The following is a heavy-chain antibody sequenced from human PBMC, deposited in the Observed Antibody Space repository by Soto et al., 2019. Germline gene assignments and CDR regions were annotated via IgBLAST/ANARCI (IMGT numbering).Heavy chain of an antibody. CDR2: INPSGGST. CDR3: ARMGNGGGSSNWFDP. D-gene: IGHD1-26*01. J-gene: IGHJ5*02. CDR1: GYTLTSYY. Sequence: ASVKVSCKASGYTLTSYYRQWVRQATGQGLEWMGIINPSGGSTSYAQKFQGRVTMTRDTSTSTVYMELSSLRSEDTAVYYCARMGNGGGSSNWFDPWGQGTLVTVSS. V-gene: IGHV1-46*01.